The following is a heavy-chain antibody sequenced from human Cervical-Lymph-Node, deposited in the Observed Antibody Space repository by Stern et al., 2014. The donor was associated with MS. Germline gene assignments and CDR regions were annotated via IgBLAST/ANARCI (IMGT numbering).Heavy chain of an antibody. CDR1: GFTFDDYA. D-gene: IGHD3-9*01. CDR2: INWNGNKK. J-gene: IGHJ4*02. V-gene: IGHV3-9*01. CDR3: TFAGYDDY. Sequence: MQLVQSGGGLVQPGRSLRLTCAASGFTFDDYAMHWVRQAPGKGLEWVSGINWNGNKKGYADSVKGRFAISRDNAKNSVTLQMNSLRPEDTALYYCTFAGYDDYWGQGTQVTVSS.